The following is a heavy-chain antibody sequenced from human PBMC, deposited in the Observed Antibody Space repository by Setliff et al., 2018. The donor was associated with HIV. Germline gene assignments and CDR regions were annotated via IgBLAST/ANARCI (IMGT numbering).Heavy chain of an antibody. CDR2: IYYTGST. J-gene: IGHJ3*01. CDR3: ARAPPGIQNDAFDV. CDR1: GGSIRSSSYY. V-gene: IGHV4-39*01. Sequence: PSETLSLTCIVSGGSIRSSSYYWGWIRQPPGKGLEWIGTIYYTGSTNYNPSLKSRVTISVDSSKNQLSLEVNSVTAADTAVYYCARAPPGIQNDAFDVWGQGTMVTVSS.